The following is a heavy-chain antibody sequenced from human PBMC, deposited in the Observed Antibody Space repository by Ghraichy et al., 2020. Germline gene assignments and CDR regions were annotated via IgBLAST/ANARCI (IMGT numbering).Heavy chain of an antibody. D-gene: IGHD3-22*01. CDR3: AKPGFQIDSSGIKVWYFDL. CDR2: ISGSGGST. Sequence: GGSLRLSCAASGFTFSSYAMSWVRQAPGKGLEWVSAISGSGGSTYYADSVKGRFTISRDNSKNTLYLQMNSLRAEDTAVYYCAKPGFQIDSSGIKVWYFDLWGRGTLVTVSS. J-gene: IGHJ2*01. V-gene: IGHV3-23*01. CDR1: GFTFSSYA.